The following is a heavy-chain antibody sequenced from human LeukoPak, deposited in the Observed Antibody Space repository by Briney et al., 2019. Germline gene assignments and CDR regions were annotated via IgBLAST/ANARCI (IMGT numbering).Heavy chain of an antibody. D-gene: IGHD2-2*01. Sequence: ASVKVPCKASGGTFSSYAISWVRQAPGQGLEWMGWINTNTGNPTYAQGFTGRFVFSLDTSVSTAYLQISSLKAEDTAVYYCAILGLGYCSSTSCYGDVVDAFDIWGQGTMVTVSS. V-gene: IGHV7-4-1*02. CDR1: GGTFSSYA. J-gene: IGHJ3*02. CDR3: AILGLGYCSSTSCYGDVVDAFDI. CDR2: INTNTGNP.